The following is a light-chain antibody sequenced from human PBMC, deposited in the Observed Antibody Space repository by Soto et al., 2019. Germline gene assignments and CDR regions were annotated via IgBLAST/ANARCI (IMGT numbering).Light chain of an antibody. CDR2: DAS. CDR3: QQYIGYWT. CDR1: QSILTW. V-gene: IGKV1-5*01. J-gene: IGKJ1*01. Sequence: DIQMTQSPSTLSASVGDRVTITCRASQSILTWLAWYQQKPGKAPKLLIYDASNLQSGVPSRFSGSVSGTEFTLTINSLQPDDFATYYCQQYIGYWTFGQGTKVDIK.